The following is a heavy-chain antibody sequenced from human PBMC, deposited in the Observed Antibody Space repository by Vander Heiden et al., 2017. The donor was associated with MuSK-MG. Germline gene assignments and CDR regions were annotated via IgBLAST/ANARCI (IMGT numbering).Heavy chain of an antibody. CDR3: DLMGLGVTNWFDP. J-gene: IGHJ5*02. D-gene: IGHD3-10*01. Sequence: GAEVKKPGSSVKVSCKASGGTFSSYAISWVRQAPGQGLEWMGRIIPILGIANYAQKVQGRVTITADKSTSTAYMEMSRLRSEDTAVYYCDLMGLGVTNWFDPWGHGTLVTVSS. CDR2: IIPILGIA. CDR1: GGTFSSYA. V-gene: IGHV1-69*04.